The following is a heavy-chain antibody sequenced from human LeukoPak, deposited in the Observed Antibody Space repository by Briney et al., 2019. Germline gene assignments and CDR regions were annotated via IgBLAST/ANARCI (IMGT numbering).Heavy chain of an antibody. D-gene: IGHD3-22*01. V-gene: IGHV1-18*01. J-gene: IGHJ6*03. CDR1: GYTFTSYG. CDR3: AREGEYYDSSGYYQYYYYYMDV. Sequence: GASVKVSCKASGYTFTSYGISWVRQAPGQGLEWMGWISAYNGNTSYAQKLQGRVAMTTDTSTSTAYMELRSLRSDDTAVYYCAREGEYYDSSGYYQYYYYYMDVWGKGTTVTVSS. CDR2: ISAYNGNT.